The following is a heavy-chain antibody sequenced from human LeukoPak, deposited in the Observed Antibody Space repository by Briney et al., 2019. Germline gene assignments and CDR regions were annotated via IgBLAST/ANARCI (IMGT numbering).Heavy chain of an antibody. J-gene: IGHJ4*02. CDR1: GGSIRSSSYY. CDR2: IYHTGST. D-gene: IGHD3-10*01. V-gene: IGHV4-39*07. CDR3: ARAGWIITSGIDY. Sequence: PSETLSLTCTVSGGSIRSSSYYWAWIRQPPGKGLEWIGTIYHTGSTYYTPSLGSRVTISVDTSKNEFSLNLNSVTAADTAVYYCARAGWIITSGIDYWGQGALVTVSS.